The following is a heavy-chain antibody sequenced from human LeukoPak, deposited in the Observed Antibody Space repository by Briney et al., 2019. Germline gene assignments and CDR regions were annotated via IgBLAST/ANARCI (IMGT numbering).Heavy chain of an antibody. Sequence: GGSLRLSCAASGFTFSSYAMSWVRQAPGKGLEWVSGIGLSGGATYYADSVKGRFTISRDSSKNMLYLQMNSLRAEDTAVYYCAKCSSSWYKGAFDIWGQGTKVTVSS. CDR2: IGLSGGAT. D-gene: IGHD6-13*01. J-gene: IGHJ3*02. CDR1: GFTFSSYA. CDR3: AKCSSSWYKGAFDI. V-gene: IGHV3-23*01.